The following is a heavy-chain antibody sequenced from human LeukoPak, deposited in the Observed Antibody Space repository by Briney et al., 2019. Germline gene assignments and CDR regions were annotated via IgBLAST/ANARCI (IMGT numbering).Heavy chain of an antibody. CDR3: ARVPYYDFWSGYPNWFDP. V-gene: IGHV1-2*02. CDR2: INPNSGGT. J-gene: IGHJ5*02. D-gene: IGHD3-3*01. CDR1: GYTFTGYY. Sequence: ASVKVSCKASGYTFTGYYMHWVRQAPGHGLEWMGWINPNSGGTNYAQKFQGRVTMTRDTSISTAYMELSRLRSDDTAVYYCARVPYYDFWSGYPNWFDPWGQGTLVTVSS.